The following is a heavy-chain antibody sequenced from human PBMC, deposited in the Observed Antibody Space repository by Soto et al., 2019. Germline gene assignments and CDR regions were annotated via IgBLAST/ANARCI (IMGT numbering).Heavy chain of an antibody. Sequence: GGSLRLSCAASGFTFSDSWMHWVRQAPGKGLVWVSRIKSGGTSTNYADSVKGRFTISRDNAKNSLYLQMNSLRDDDTAVYYCARRDYDILTGTYYFDYWGQGTLVTVSS. CDR1: GFTFSDSW. V-gene: IGHV3-74*01. J-gene: IGHJ4*02. CDR2: IKSGGTST. D-gene: IGHD3-9*01. CDR3: ARRDYDILTGTYYFDY.